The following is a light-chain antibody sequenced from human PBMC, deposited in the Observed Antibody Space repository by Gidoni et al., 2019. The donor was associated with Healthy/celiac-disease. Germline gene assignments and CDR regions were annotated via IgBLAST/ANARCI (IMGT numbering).Light chain of an antibody. CDR2: AAS. J-gene: IGKJ4*01. CDR1: QSISSY. Sequence: DIQMTQSPSSLSASVGDRVTITCRGSQSISSYLNWYQQKPGKAPKLLIYAASSLQSGVPSRFSVSGSGTDFTLTISSLQPEDFATYYCQQSYSTPRVPTFXGXTKVEIK. CDR3: QQSYSTPRVPT. V-gene: IGKV1-39*01.